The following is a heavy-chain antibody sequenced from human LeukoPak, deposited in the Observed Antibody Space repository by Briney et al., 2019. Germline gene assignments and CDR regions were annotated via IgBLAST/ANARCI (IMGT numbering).Heavy chain of an antibody. CDR3: ARGDYTLSREYFQH. D-gene: IGHD3-3*01. V-gene: IGHV3-21*01. J-gene: IGHJ1*01. Sequence: PGGSLKLSCAASGFTFSSYSMNWVRQAPGKGLEWVSSISSSSSYIYYADSVKGRFTISRDNAKNSLYLQMNSLRAEDTAVYYCARGDYTLSREYFQHWGQGTLVTVSS. CDR1: GFTFSSYS. CDR2: ISSSSSYI.